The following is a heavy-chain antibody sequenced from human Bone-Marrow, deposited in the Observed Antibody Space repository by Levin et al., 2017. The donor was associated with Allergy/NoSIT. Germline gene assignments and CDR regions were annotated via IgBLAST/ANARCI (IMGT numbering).Heavy chain of an antibody. Sequence: GESLKISCAASGFTVSNNYMRWVRQAPGKGLEWVSLIYSGGSTYYADSVKCRFTISRDKSKNTLYLQMNSLRVEDTAVYYCARGEISGVTGDYWGQGTLVTVSS. CDR1: GFTVSNNY. J-gene: IGHJ4*02. CDR2: IYSGGST. V-gene: IGHV3-53*01. CDR3: ARGEISGVTGDY. D-gene: IGHD3-10*01.